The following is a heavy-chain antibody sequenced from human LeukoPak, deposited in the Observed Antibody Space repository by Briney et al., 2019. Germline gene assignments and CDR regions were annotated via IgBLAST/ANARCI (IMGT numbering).Heavy chain of an antibody. CDR1: GYSFTRYW. J-gene: IGHJ4*02. D-gene: IGHD3-22*01. CDR3: ARRYDSSGYYYDY. CDR2: IYPGDSDT. V-gene: IGHV5-51*01. Sequence: GESRKISCKASGYSFTRYWIGWVRQMPGKGLEWMGIIYPGDSDTRYSPSFQGQVTISADRSISTAYLQWSSLKASDTAMYFCARRYDSSGYYYDYWGQGTLVTVSP.